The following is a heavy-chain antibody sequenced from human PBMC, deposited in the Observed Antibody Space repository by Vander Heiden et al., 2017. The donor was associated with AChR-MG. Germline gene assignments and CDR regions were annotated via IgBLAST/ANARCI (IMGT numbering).Heavy chain of an antibody. CDR3: AREGLLWPQHFDY. Sequence: QVQLQESGPGLVKPSDTLSPTCTVSGGSVTSHYWSWIRQPAGKGPEWIGRIFAGGSTKYNPALKSRVTLSLDTSKNQFSLKLSSVTAADTALYYCAREGLLWPQHFDYWGQGMLVTVSS. V-gene: IGHV4-4*07. CDR1: GGSVTSHY. CDR2: IFAGGST. J-gene: IGHJ4*02.